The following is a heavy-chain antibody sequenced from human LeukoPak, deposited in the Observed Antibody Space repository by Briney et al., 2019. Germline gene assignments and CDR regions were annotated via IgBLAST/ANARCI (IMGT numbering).Heavy chain of an antibody. J-gene: IGHJ3*01. V-gene: IGHV3-9*01. CDR2: ISWNSGSI. CDR1: GFTFDDYT. CDR3: LGAFDF. Sequence: GGSLRLSCAASGFTFDDYTMHWVRQAPGKGLEWVSGISWNSGSIGYADSVKGRFTISRDNAQNSLYLQMNSLRVEDTAVYYCLGAFDFWGQGTMVTVSS.